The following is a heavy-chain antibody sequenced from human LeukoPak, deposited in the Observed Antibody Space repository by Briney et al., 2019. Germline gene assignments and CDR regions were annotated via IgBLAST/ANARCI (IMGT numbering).Heavy chain of an antibody. D-gene: IGHD3-10*01. CDR3: ARLGGLNCTTMVRGVIMNNYYYYYYMDV. J-gene: IGHJ6*03. CDR2: ISAYNGNT. Sequence: GASVKVSCKASGYTFSSYRITWVRQAPGQGLEWMGWISAYNGNTDYAQKFQGRVTMTRDTSTSTAYMELSSQRSEDIDVYYCARLGGLNCTTMVRGVIMNNYYYYYYMDVWGKGTTVTISS. CDR1: GYTFSSYR. V-gene: IGHV1-18*03.